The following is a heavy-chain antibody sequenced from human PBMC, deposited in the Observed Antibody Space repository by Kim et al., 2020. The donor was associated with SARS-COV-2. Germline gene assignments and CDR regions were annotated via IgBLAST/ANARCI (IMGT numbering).Heavy chain of an antibody. V-gene: IGHV1-2*04. CDR3: ARERRGSSAAFDI. D-gene: IGHD2-2*01. CDR2: INPNSGGT. J-gene: IGHJ3*02. Sequence: ASVKVSCKASGYTFTGYYMHWVRQAPGQGLEWMGWINPNSGGTNYAQKFQGWVTMTMDTSISTAYMELSRLRSDDTAVYYCARERRGSSAAFDIWGQGTMVTVSS. CDR1: GYTFTGYY.